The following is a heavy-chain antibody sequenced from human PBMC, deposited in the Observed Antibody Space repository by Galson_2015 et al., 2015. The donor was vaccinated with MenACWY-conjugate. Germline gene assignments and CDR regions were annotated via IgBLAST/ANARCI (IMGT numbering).Heavy chain of an antibody. CDR2: IFSNDEK. J-gene: IGHJ6*02. D-gene: IGHD3-22*01. V-gene: IGHV2-26*01. CDR3: ARMGPYDSIYYAMDV. CDR1: GFSLSNVRMG. Sequence: PALVKPTQTLTLTCTVSGFSLSNVRMGVSWIRQPPGKALEWLAHIFSNDEKSYSTSLKSRLTISKDTSKTHVVLTLINMGPVDTATYYCARMGPYDSIYYAMDVWGQGTTVTVSS.